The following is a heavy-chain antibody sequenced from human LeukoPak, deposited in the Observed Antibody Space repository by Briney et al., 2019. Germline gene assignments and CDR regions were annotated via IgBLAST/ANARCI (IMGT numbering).Heavy chain of an antibody. CDR3: VTSSGYYYDYFDY. D-gene: IGHD3-22*01. V-gene: IGHV3-11*01. Sequence: GESLRLSCAASGFTFSDDYMSWIRQAPGKGLEWVSYISSSGSTIYYADSVKGRFTISRDNAKNSLYLQMNSLRVEDTAVYYCVTSSGYYYDYFDYWGQGTLVTVSS. J-gene: IGHJ4*02. CDR2: ISSSGSTI. CDR1: GFTFSDDY.